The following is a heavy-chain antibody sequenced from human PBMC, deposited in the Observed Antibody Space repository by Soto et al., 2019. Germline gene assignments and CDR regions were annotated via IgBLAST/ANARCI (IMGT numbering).Heavy chain of an antibody. CDR1: GGSISSSNYY. CDR3: ARLLHDSSGYYYFDY. Sequence: SETLFLTCTVSGGSISSSNYYWGWIRQPPGKGLGWIASIYYTGSPYNNPSLRSRVTMSVDTSQNQFSLKLTSVTAADTAVYYCARLLHDSSGYYYFDYWGQGTLVTVSS. D-gene: IGHD3-22*01. V-gene: IGHV4-39*01. CDR2: IYYTGSP. J-gene: IGHJ4*02.